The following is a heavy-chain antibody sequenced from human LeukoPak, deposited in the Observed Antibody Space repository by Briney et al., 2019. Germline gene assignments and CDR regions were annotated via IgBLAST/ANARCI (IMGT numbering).Heavy chain of an antibody. CDR3: VWDYGDYVMDV. CDR2: ISYDGSNK. D-gene: IGHD4-17*01. Sequence: QSGGSLRLSCAASGFTFRSYVMHWVRQAPGKGLEWVALISYDGSNKDYTDSVKGRFTISRDNSKNTLYLQLSSLRAEDTAVYYCVWDYGDYVMDVWGLGTTVIVTS. J-gene: IGHJ6*02. CDR1: GFTFRSYV. V-gene: IGHV3-30*03.